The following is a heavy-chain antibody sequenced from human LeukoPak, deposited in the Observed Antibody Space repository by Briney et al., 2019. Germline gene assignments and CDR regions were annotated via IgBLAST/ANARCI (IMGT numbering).Heavy chain of an antibody. V-gene: IGHV4-59*01. CDR1: GDSITNYY. CDR3: ARGPSPNSWADY. D-gene: IGHD6-13*01. CDR2: IYYSGST. Sequence: PSETLSLTCTVSGDSITNYYWSWIRQPPGKGLEWIGYIYYSGSTNYNPSLMSRVTISIDTSKNQFSLKLTSVTAADTAVYYCARGPSPNSWADYWGQGTLVTVSS. J-gene: IGHJ4*02.